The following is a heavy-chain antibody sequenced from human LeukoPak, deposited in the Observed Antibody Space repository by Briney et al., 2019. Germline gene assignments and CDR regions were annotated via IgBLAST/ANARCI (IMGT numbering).Heavy chain of an antibody. J-gene: IGHJ1*01. D-gene: IGHD4-17*01. Sequence: GGSPRLSCAASGVTFSNYWMTWVRQAPGKGLEGVASIKQDGSDKYYVDSVKGRFTISRDNSKNSLYLQMNSLRAEDTAVYYCARVITVYNDYEEVAEYFQHWGQGTLVIVSS. V-gene: IGHV3-7*01. CDR3: ARVITVYNDYEEVAEYFQH. CDR1: GVTFSNYW. CDR2: IKQDGSDK.